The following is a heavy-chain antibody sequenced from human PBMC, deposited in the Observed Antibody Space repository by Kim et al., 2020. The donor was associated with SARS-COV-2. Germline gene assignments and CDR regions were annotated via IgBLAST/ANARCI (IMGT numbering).Heavy chain of an antibody. V-gene: IGHV4-39*01. J-gene: IGHJ4*02. CDR3: ARHRGGDASNPSAY. CDR1: GGSISSYS. Sequence: SETLSLTCTFSGGSISSYSWGWIRQPPGKGLEWIGSINYSGYSFYNPSLKSRVTMSIDTSREQFSLKLSSVTAADTAVYYCARHRGGDASNPSAYWGQGT. CDR2: INYSGYS. D-gene: IGHD2-2*01.